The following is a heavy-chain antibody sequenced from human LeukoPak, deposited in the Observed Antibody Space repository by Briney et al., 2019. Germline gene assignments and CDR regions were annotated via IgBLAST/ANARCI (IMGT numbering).Heavy chain of an antibody. CDR2: IYYTGST. J-gene: IGHJ5*02. V-gene: IGHV4-39*01. CDR1: GGSISSSNYY. Sequence: SETLSLTCTVSGGSISSSNYYWGWIRQPPGKGLEWIGSIYYTGSTYYYPSLKSRVTISVDTSKNQFSLKLSSVTAADTAVYYCARVKLGSLWFGELFPNWFDPWGQGTLVTVSS. D-gene: IGHD3-10*01. CDR3: ARVKLGSLWFGELFPNWFDP.